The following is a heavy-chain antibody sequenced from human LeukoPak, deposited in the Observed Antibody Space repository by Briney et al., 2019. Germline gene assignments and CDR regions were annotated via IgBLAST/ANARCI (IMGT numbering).Heavy chain of an antibody. CDR3: ARDRGASGSFDHFDY. CDR1: GYTFTGYY. J-gene: IGHJ4*02. CDR2: INPNSGGT. Sequence: ASVKVSRKASGYTFTGYYMHWVRQAPGQGLEWMGWINPNSGGTNYAQKFQGRVTMTRDTSISAAYMELSRLRSDDTAVYYCARDRGASGSFDHFDYWGQGTLVTVSS. D-gene: IGHD1-26*01. V-gene: IGHV1-2*02.